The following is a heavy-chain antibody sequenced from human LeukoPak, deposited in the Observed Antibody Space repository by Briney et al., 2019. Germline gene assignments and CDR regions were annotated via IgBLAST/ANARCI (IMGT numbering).Heavy chain of an antibody. Sequence: GGSLRLSCAASGFTFSSYAMSWVRQAPGKGLEWVSAISGSGGSTYSADSVKGRFTISRDNSKNTLNLQMNSLGAEDSAVYYCAKDGESGSYPDYWGRGTLVTVSS. J-gene: IGHJ4*02. CDR3: AKDGESGSYPDY. CDR1: GFTFSSYA. V-gene: IGHV3-23*01. D-gene: IGHD1-26*01. CDR2: ISGSGGST.